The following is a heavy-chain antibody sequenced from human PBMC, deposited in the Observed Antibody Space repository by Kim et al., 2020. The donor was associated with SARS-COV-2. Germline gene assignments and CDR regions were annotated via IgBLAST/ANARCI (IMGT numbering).Heavy chain of an antibody. D-gene: IGHD6-19*01. CDR2: NT. CDR3: AREAVAGSFDY. J-gene: IGHJ4*02. V-gene: IGHV1-3*01. Sequence: NTRYSQKFQGRVSITRDTSATKAYLELSGLISEDTAVYYCAREAVAGSFDYWGQGSLVTVSS.